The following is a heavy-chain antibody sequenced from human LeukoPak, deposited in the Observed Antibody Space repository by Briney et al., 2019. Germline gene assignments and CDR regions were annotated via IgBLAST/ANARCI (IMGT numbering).Heavy chain of an antibody. CDR2: IFNDGHT. V-gene: IGHV3-66*01. CDR1: GFAVSSNY. Sequence: GGSLRLSCVVSGFAVSSNYLIWVRQAPGKGPEWVTVIFNDGHTYYADSVKGRFAISRDSSANTLFLLMNSLRADDTAVYYCGRVHSGSLDYWGQGTLVTVSS. J-gene: IGHJ4*02. D-gene: IGHD6-19*01. CDR3: GRVHSGSLDY.